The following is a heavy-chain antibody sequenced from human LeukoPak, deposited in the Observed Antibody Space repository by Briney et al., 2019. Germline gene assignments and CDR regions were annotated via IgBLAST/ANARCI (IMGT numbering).Heavy chain of an antibody. CDR3: ARALNYGSGEYYYYGMDV. Sequence: GASVKVSCKASGYTFTNYHLHWVRQAPGQSLEWMGWINIGSGDTKYSQKFQGRVTFARDTSASTAYTELSNLISEDTALYFCARALNYGSGEYYYYGMDVWGQGTTVTVSS. CDR1: GYTFTNYH. V-gene: IGHV1-3*04. CDR2: INIGSGDT. D-gene: IGHD3-10*01. J-gene: IGHJ6*02.